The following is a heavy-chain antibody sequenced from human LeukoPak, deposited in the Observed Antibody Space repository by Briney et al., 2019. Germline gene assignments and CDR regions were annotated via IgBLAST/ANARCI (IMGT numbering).Heavy chain of an antibody. D-gene: IGHD2-15*01. J-gene: IGHJ5*02. Sequence: PGGSLRLSCAASGFTFSSYAMSWVRQAPGKGLEWVSAISGSGGSTYYADSVKGRFTISRDNSKNTLYLQMNSLRAGDTAVYYCAKASTTIHLLGWFDPWGQGTLVTVSS. V-gene: IGHV3-23*01. CDR3: AKASTTIHLLGWFDP. CDR1: GFTFSSYA. CDR2: ISGSGGST.